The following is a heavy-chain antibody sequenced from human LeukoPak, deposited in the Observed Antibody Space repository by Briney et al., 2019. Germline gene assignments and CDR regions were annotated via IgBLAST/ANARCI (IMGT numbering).Heavy chain of an antibody. CDR1: GGTFSSYT. CDR2: IIPILGIA. Sequence: ASVKVSCKASGGTFSSYTISWVRQAPGQGLEWMRRIIPILGIANYAQKFQGRVTITADKSTSTAYMELSSLRSEDTAVYYCARGSSSWDWFDPWGQGTLVTVSS. V-gene: IGHV1-69*02. D-gene: IGHD6-13*01. J-gene: IGHJ5*02. CDR3: ARGSSSWDWFDP.